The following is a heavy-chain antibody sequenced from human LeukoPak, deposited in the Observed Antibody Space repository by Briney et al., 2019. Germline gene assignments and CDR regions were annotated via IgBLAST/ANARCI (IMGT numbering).Heavy chain of an antibody. CDR2: INHSGST. CDR1: GGSFSGYY. V-gene: IGHV4-34*01. CDR3: GAAAPGGAFDI. D-gene: IGHD2-2*01. Sequence: SGTLSLTCAVYGGSFSGYYWSWIRQPPGKGLEWIGEINHSGSTNYNPSLKSRVTISVDTSKNQFSLKLSSVTAADTAVYYCGAAAPGGAFDIWGQGTMVTVSS. J-gene: IGHJ3*02.